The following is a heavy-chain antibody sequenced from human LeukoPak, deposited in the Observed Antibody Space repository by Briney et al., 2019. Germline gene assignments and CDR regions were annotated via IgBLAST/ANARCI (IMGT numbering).Heavy chain of an antibody. V-gene: IGHV3-7*01. Sequence: QPGGSLRLSCVASRFTFSSSWMSWVRQAPGKGLEWVANIKQDGSEIFYVDSVKGRFTISRDNAKNSLYLQMNSLRVEDTAVYYCAIGNYFDYWGRGALVTVSS. CDR2: IKQDGSEI. D-gene: IGHD1-14*01. J-gene: IGHJ4*02. CDR1: RFTFSSSW. CDR3: AIGNYFDY.